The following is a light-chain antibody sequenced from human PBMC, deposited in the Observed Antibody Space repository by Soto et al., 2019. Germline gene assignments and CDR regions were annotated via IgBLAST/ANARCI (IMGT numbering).Light chain of an antibody. CDR3: QQYGSSPRT. CDR1: QSVRSRY. CDR2: GAS. V-gene: IGKV3-20*01. Sequence: VLTQSPGPLSVSPGDSATLSCRASQSVRSRYVAWYQQKPGQAPRLLIYGASSSATGIPDRVRGSVSGTDLNLTISRLEPEDFAVYYGQQYGSSPRTCGQGTKVDIK. J-gene: IGKJ1*01.